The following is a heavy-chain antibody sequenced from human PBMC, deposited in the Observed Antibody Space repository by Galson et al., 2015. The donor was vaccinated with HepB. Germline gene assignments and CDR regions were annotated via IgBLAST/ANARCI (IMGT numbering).Heavy chain of an antibody. CDR3: ASRYDFWSGTAHYYYYGMDV. CDR2: IIPIFGTA. D-gene: IGHD3-3*01. V-gene: IGHV1-69*13. J-gene: IGHJ6*02. Sequence: SVKVSCKASGGTFSGYAISWVRQAPGQGLEWMGGIIPIFGTANYAQKFQGRVTITADESTGTAYMELSSLRSEDTAVYYCASRYDFWSGTAHYYYYGMDVWGQGTTVTVSS. CDR1: GGTFSGYA.